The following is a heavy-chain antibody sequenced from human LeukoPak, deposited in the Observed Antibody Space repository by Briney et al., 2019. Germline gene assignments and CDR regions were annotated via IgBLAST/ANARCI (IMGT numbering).Heavy chain of an antibody. V-gene: IGHV1-46*01. J-gene: IGHJ6*03. CDR3: ARDPGDYVTRVGYYYYMDV. D-gene: IGHD4-17*01. Sequence: ASVKVSCKASGYTFTSYYMHWVRQAPGQGLEWMGIINPSGGSTSYAQKFQGRVTVTTDTSTSTVYMELSSLRSEDTAVYYCARDPGDYVTRVGYYYYMDVWGKGTTVTVSS. CDR1: GYTFTSYY. CDR2: INPSGGST.